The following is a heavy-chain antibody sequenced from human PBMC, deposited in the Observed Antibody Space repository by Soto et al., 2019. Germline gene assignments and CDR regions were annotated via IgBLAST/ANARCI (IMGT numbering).Heavy chain of an antibody. CDR3: ARGGGQTYYYYPMDV. V-gene: IGHV1-2*02. CDR1: GYTFTGYY. Sequence: KVSCKASGYTFTGYYIHWVRQAPGQGLEWMGWINPNSGGTRFEQKFQDRVTMTRDTTFNTTYVELSRLTSDDTAVYYCARGGGQTYYYYPMDVWGQGTTVTVSS. CDR2: INPNSGGT. D-gene: IGHD3-16*01. J-gene: IGHJ6*02.